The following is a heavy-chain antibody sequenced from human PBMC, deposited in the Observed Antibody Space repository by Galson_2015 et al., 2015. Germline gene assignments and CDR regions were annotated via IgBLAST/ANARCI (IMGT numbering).Heavy chain of an antibody. J-gene: IGHJ5*02. CDR1: GFTFSGYV. D-gene: IGHD3-3*01. Sequence: SLRLSCAASGFTFSGYVMSWLRQAPGKGLEWVSAISLNGAGTYYAGSVKGRFTISRDNSENNLYLHMTSLRAEDTAVYYCARASGTTIFIWDSWFDTWGQGALVTVSS. CDR2: ISLNGAGT. CDR3: ARASGTTIFIWDSWFDT. V-gene: IGHV3-23*01.